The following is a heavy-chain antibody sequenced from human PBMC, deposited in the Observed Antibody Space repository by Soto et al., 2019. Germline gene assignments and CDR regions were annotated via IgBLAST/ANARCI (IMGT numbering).Heavy chain of an antibody. D-gene: IGHD2-2*02. Sequence: QVQLVESGGGVVQPGRSLRLSCAASGFTFRSYGMHWVRQAPGKGLEWVAVISYDGSNKYYADSVKGRFTISRDNSKNTLYLQMNSVRAEDTAVYYCAKLPYCSSTSCHTAGIVDYWGQGTLVTVSS. J-gene: IGHJ4*02. CDR1: GFTFRSYG. V-gene: IGHV3-30*18. CDR3: AKLPYCSSTSCHTAGIVDY. CDR2: ISYDGSNK.